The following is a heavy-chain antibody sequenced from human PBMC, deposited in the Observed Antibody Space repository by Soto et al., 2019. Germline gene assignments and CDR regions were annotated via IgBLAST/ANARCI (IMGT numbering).Heavy chain of an antibody. J-gene: IGHJ6*02. D-gene: IGHD6-19*01. CDR1: GGTFSSYA. Sequence: SVKVSCKASGGTFSSYAISWVRQAPGQGLEWMGGIIPIFGTANYAQKFQGRVTITADESTSTAYMELSSLRSEDTAVYYCARDRLAGYYYYGMDVWGQGTTVTVSS. V-gene: IGHV1-69*13. CDR3: ARDRLAGYYYYGMDV. CDR2: IIPIFGTA.